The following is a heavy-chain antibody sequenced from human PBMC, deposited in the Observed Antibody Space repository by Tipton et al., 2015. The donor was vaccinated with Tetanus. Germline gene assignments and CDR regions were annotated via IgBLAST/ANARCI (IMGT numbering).Heavy chain of an antibody. CDR3: ARANYDSSKKGPFDS. D-gene: IGHD1-7*01. V-gene: IGHV4-61*01. CDR1: GGSVSSGSYY. CDR2: ILYGGST. Sequence: TLSLTCTVSGGSVSSGSYYWAWIRQPPGKGLEYIGYILYGGSTHYSPSLKSRVTVSADPSKNQFSLKLSSVTAADTAVYYCARANYDSSKKGPFDSWGQGSLVIVSS. J-gene: IGHJ4*02.